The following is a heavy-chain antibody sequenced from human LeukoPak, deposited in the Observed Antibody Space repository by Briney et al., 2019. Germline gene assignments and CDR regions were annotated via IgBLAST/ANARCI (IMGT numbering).Heavy chain of an antibody. D-gene: IGHD6-13*01. Sequence: SETLSLTCTVSGGSISSYYWSWIRQPPGKGLEWIGYIYYSGSTNYNPSFMSRLTLSVDTSKNEISLRLTSVTAADTAVYYCARNSRYSSSYHAFDIWGQGTMVTVSS. CDR3: ARNSRYSSSYHAFDI. CDR1: GGSISSYY. CDR2: IYYSGST. J-gene: IGHJ3*02. V-gene: IGHV4-59*12.